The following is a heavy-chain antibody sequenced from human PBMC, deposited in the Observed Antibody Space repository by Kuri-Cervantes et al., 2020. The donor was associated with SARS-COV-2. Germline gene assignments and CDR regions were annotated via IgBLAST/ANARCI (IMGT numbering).Heavy chain of an antibody. V-gene: IGHV3-23*01. CDR1: GLTFTSYA. Sequence: GGSLRLSCAASGLTFTSYAMSWVRQAPGKGLEWVASLSAIDDTAHYADSVKGRFTISRDNSQNTLYLQMNSLRVEDTAIYYCAKIKSLYSDYYGMDVWGQGTTVTVSS. J-gene: IGHJ6*02. D-gene: IGHD6-13*01. CDR2: LSAIDDTA. CDR3: AKIKSLYSDYYGMDV.